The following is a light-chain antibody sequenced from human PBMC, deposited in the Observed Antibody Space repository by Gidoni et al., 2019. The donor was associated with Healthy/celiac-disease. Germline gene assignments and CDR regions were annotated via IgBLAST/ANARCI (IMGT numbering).Light chain of an antibody. CDR3: QSYDSSLSGWV. J-gene: IGLJ3*02. CDR2: GNS. CDR1: SSNIGAGYD. Sequence: QSVLTQPPSVSGAPGQRVTISRTGSSSNIGAGYDVHWYQQLPGTAPKLLIYGNSKRPSGVPDRFSGSKSGTSASLAITGLQAEDEADYYCQSYDSSLSGWVFGGGTKLTVL. V-gene: IGLV1-40*01.